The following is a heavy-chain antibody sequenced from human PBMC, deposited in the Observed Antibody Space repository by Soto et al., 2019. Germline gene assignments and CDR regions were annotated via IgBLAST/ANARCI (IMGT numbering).Heavy chain of an antibody. CDR1: GGSISSGGYY. CDR2: IYYSGST. J-gene: IGHJ3*02. Sequence: PSETLSLTCTVSGGSISSGGYYWSWIRQHPGKGLEWIGYIYYSGSTNYNPSLKSRVTISVDTSKNQFSLKLSSVTAADTAVYYCARHLLLYYYDSSGYYLRDAFDIWGQGTMVTVSS. V-gene: IGHV4-61*08. D-gene: IGHD3-22*01. CDR3: ARHLLLYYYDSSGYYLRDAFDI.